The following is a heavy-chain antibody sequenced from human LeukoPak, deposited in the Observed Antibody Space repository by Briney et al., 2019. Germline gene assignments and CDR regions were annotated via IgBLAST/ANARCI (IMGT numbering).Heavy chain of an antibody. D-gene: IGHD6-13*01. CDR3: ARERAARDFDY. CDR2: ISTGSSYI. CDR1: GFTFSDYN. V-gene: IGHV3-21*04. Sequence: GSLRLSCAASGFTFSDYNMNWVRQAPGKGLEWVSSISTGSSYIDYADSVKGRFTISRDNAKNSLYLQMNSLRAEDTAVYYCARERAARDFDYWGQGTLVTVSS. J-gene: IGHJ4*02.